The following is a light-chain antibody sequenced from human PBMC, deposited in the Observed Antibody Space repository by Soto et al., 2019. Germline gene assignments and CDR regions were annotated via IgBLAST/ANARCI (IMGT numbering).Light chain of an antibody. CDR2: DAS. CDR1: QSIRSW. J-gene: IGKJ5*01. V-gene: IGKV1-39*01. Sequence: DIQMTQSPSTLSASVGYRVTITCRASQSIRSWLAWYQQKPVKAPKLLIYDASNLESGVPSRFSGSGSGTDFTLTISSLQPEDFATYYCQQSYSTPSITFGQGTRLEIK. CDR3: QQSYSTPSIT.